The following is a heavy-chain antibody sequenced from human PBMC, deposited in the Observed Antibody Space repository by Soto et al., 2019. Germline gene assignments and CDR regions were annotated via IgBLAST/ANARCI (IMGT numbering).Heavy chain of an antibody. V-gene: IGHV3-23*01. J-gene: IGHJ4*02. CDR1: GFTFSNYA. CDR2: ISGSGGST. CDR3: AKIGRDIVVVPAAIAPFDY. D-gene: IGHD2-2*01. Sequence: VQLLESGGGLVQPGGSLRLSCAASGFTFSNYAMSWVRQAPGKGLEWVSTISGSGGSTYYADSVKGRFTISRDNSKNTLYLQMNSLRAEDTAVYYCAKIGRDIVVVPAAIAPFDYWGQGTLVTVSS.